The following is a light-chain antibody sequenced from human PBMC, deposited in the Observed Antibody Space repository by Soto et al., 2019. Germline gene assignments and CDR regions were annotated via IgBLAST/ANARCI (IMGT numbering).Light chain of an antibody. J-gene: IGLJ2*01. CDR1: SSNIGAGYD. CDR3: QSYDSSLDVV. Sequence: QSVLTQPPSVSGAPGQRVTISCTGSSSNIGAGYDVHWYQQLPGTAPKLLIYGNSNRPSGVPDRFSGSKSGTSASLAITGLQAEDEPDYYCQSYDSSLDVVFGGGTKLTVL. CDR2: GNS. V-gene: IGLV1-40*01.